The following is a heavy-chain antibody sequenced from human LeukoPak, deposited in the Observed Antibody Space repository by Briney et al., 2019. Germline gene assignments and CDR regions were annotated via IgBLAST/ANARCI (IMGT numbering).Heavy chain of an antibody. CDR2: IYTSGST. J-gene: IGHJ5*02. V-gene: IGHV4-4*07. CDR3: ARDRGYCSGGSCPNWFDP. CDR1: GGSISSYY. Sequence: PSETLSLTCTVSGGSISSYYWSWIRQPAGKGLEWIGRIYTSGSTNYNPSLKSRVTMSVDTPKNQFSLKLSSVTAADTAVYYCARDRGYCSGGSCPNWFDPWGQGTLVTVSS. D-gene: IGHD2-15*01.